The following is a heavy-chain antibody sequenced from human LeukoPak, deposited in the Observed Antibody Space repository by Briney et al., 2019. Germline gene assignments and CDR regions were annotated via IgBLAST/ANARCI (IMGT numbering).Heavy chain of an antibody. CDR2: ISGSGSDT. CDR1: GLTFTNYG. J-gene: IGHJ4*02. V-gene: IGHV3-23*01. CDR3: AGSSGWWAHDY. Sequence: GGSLRLSCAASGLTFTNYGMTWVRQAPGKGLEWVSSISGSGSDTYYADSVKGRFAISRDNSKNALYVQMVSLRAEDTAIYYCAGSSGWWAHDYWGQGTLVTVSS. D-gene: IGHD6-19*01.